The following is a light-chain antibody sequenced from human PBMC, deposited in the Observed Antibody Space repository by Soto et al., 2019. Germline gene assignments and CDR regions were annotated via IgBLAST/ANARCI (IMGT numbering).Light chain of an antibody. CDR2: GIS. J-gene: IGKJ5*01. V-gene: IGKV3-15*01. CDR1: QSVGSN. Sequence: EIVMAQSPDTLSVSPGERATLSCRASQSVGSNLAWYRQKPGQAPRLLIYGISARATDVPARFSGSGSGTEFTFTISSLQSEDFAAYYCQQYNQWPITFGQGTRLEIK. CDR3: QQYNQWPIT.